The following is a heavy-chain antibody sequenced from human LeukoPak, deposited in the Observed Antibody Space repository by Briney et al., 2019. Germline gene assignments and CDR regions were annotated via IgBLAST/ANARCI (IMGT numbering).Heavy chain of an antibody. Sequence: SVRVSCKASGGTFSSYPFTWVRQAPGQGLEWMGEITPIFGAANYAQTFQGRVTITADESTSTVFMELSSLRSDDTAFYYCARNSRVASTSGLNYWGQGTLVTVSS. CDR1: GGTFSSYP. CDR2: ITPIFGAA. V-gene: IGHV1-69*13. D-gene: IGHD4-23*01. J-gene: IGHJ4*02. CDR3: ARNSRVASTSGLNY.